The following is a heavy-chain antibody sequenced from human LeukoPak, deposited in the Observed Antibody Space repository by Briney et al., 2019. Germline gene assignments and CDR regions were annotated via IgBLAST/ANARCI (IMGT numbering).Heavy chain of an antibody. CDR1: GGSISSYY. CDR2: IYTTGST. V-gene: IGHV4-4*07. Sequence: SETLSLTCTVSGGSISSYYWNWIRQPAGKGLEWIGRIYTTGSTNYNPSLKSRVTMSIDTSKNQFSLNLNSVTAADTAVYYCARGVVVTRYSYYFDYWGQGTLVTVSS. D-gene: IGHD2-15*01. J-gene: IGHJ4*02. CDR3: ARGVVVTRYSYYFDY.